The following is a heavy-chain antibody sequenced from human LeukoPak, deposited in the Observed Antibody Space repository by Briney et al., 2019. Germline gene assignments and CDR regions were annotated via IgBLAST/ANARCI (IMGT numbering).Heavy chain of an antibody. D-gene: IGHD1-26*01. Sequence: KPGGFLRLSCAASGFTFSSNRMNVGRPAPGKVLEWVSSISSSSSYIYYADSVKGPFTISRDNAKNSLYLQMNSLRAEDTAVYYCARDAPLGNDYWSQGTLVTVSS. J-gene: IGHJ4*02. CDR1: GFTFSSNR. CDR3: ARDAPLGNDY. V-gene: IGHV3-21*01. CDR2: ISSSSSYI.